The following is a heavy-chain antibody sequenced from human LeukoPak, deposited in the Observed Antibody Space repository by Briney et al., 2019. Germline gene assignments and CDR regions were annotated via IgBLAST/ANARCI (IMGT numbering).Heavy chain of an antibody. CDR1: GFTFSSYS. V-gene: IGHV3-21*01. CDR3: AREPYDILTGFNDAFDI. J-gene: IGHJ3*02. CDR2: ISSSSSYI. D-gene: IGHD3-9*01. Sequence: GGSLRLSCAASGFTFSSYSMNWVRQAPGKGLEWVSSISSSSSYIYYADSVKGRFTISRDNAKNSLYLQMNSLRAEDTAVYYCAREPYDILTGFNDAFDIWGQGTMVTVSS.